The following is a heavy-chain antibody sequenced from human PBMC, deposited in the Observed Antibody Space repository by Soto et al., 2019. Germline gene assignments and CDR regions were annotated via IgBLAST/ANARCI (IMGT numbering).Heavy chain of an antibody. D-gene: IGHD6-19*01. Sequence: ASVKVSCKASGYTFTGYYMHWVRQAPGQGLEWMGWINPNNGNTNYAQKLQGRVTMTRDTSTSTAYMELRSLRSDDTAVYYCARDGGSGWYDFDYWGQGTLVTVSS. J-gene: IGHJ4*02. V-gene: IGHV1-18*04. CDR3: ARDGGSGWYDFDY. CDR1: GYTFTGYY. CDR2: INPNNGNT.